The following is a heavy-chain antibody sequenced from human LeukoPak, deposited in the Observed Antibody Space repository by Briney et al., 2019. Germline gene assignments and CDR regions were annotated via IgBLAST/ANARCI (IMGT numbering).Heavy chain of an antibody. J-gene: IGHJ4*02. CDR3: ARDLGYSYGYGY. CDR2: ISSSSIYI. Sequence: GGSLRLSCEASGFTFSSYSMNWVRQTPGKGLEWVSAISSSSIYIFYADSVKGRFTISRDNSKNTLYLQMNSLRAEDTAVYYCARDLGYSYGYGYWGQGTLVTVSS. D-gene: IGHD5-18*01. CDR1: GFTFSSYS. V-gene: IGHV3-21*04.